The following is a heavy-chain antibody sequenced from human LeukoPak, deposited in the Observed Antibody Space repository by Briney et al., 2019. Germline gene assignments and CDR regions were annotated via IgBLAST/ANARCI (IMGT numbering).Heavy chain of an antibody. V-gene: IGHV3-33*01. CDR1: GFTFSTFG. Sequence: GGSLRLSCAASGFTFSTFGMHWVRQAPGKGLEWVALIWSDGSKKLYADSVKGRFTISRDNSKSTLFLQMNSLTAEDTGVYYCARDRTAAHYSDYWGQGALVTVSS. CDR2: IWSDGSKK. CDR3: ARDRTAAHYSDY. J-gene: IGHJ4*02.